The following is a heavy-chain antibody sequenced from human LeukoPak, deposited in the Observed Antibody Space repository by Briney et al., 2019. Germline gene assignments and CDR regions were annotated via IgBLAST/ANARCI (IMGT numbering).Heavy chain of an antibody. D-gene: IGHD3-3*01. V-gene: IGHV3-23*01. J-gene: IGHJ5*02. CDR1: GFTFKSYA. CDR2: IGGGGDKE. CDR3: AKVSSGEHTFWSDFSQDKWFDP. Sequence: GGSLRLSCAASGFTFKSYAMTWVRQAPGKGLEWVSAIGGGGDKEFYADSVKGRFTISRDNSKQTLFLQMNSLGAADTAVYYCAKVSSGEHTFWSDFSQDKWFDPWGRGTLVTVAS.